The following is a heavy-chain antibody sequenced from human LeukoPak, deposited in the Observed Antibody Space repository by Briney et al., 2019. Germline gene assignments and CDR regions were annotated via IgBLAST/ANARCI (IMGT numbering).Heavy chain of an antibody. Sequence: GRSLRLSCAASGFTFSIYSMNWVRQAPGKGLEWVSSISSSSSYIYYADSVKGRFTISRDNAKNSLYLQMNSLRAEDTAVYYCARDKGGGAFDIWGQGTMVTVSS. V-gene: IGHV3-21*01. D-gene: IGHD3-16*01. CDR2: ISSSSSYI. CDR3: ARDKGGGAFDI. J-gene: IGHJ3*02. CDR1: GFTFSIYS.